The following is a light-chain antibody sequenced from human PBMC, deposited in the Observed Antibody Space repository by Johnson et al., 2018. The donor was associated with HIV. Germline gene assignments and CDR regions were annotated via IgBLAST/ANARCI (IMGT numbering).Light chain of an antibody. CDR2: ENN. J-gene: IGLJ1*01. V-gene: IGLV1-51*02. CDR1: NSNIESNS. CDR3: GTWDRGLSAHYV. Sequence: QSVLTQPPSISAAPGQKVTISCSGGNSNIESNSVSWYQQFPGTAPKVLIYENNKRPSGIPDRFSGSKSGTSATLGITGLQTGDEADYYCGTWDRGLSAHYVFGTGTKVTVL.